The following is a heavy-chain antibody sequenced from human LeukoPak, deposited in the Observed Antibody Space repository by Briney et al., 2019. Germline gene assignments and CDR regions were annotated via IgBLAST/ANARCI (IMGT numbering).Heavy chain of an antibody. V-gene: IGHV3-7*01. J-gene: IGHJ4*02. CDR2: IKQDGSEK. D-gene: IGHD6-13*01. CDR1: GFTFSTYW. Sequence: GSLRLSCEASGFTFSTYWMSWVREAPGKGLEWVANIKQDGSEKYYVDSVKGRFTISRDNAKNSLYLQMNSLRAEDTAMYYCARDSAGNDYWGQGTLVTVSS. CDR3: ARDSAGNDY.